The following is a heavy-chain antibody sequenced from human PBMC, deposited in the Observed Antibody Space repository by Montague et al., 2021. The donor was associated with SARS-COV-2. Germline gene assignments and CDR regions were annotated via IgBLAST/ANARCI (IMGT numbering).Heavy chain of an antibody. J-gene: IGHJ5*02. V-gene: IGHV4-59*01. Sequence: SETLSLTCTVSGGSISSYYWSWTRQPPGKGLEWIGYIYYSGSTNYNPSLKSRVTISVDTSKNQFSLKLSSVTAADTAVYYCAREKADFWSGLNGWFDPWGQGTLVTVSS. CDR3: AREKADFWSGLNGWFDP. D-gene: IGHD3-3*01. CDR1: GGSISSYY. CDR2: IYYSGST.